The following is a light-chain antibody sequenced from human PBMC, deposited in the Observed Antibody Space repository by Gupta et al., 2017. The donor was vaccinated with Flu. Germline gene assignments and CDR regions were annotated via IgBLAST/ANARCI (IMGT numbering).Light chain of an antibody. J-gene: IGLJ3*02. CDR2: DDS. CDR1: NIGSKS. V-gene: IGLV3-21*02. CDR3: EVWDSSSVV. Sequence: SYVLTQLPPASAAPGPTARIACGGNNIGSKSVHWYQQKPCQAPVLVVYDDSHRTSGLPERFSGAISGNTDTLYISRVEAGDEADYYGEVWDSSSVVFGGGTKLTVL.